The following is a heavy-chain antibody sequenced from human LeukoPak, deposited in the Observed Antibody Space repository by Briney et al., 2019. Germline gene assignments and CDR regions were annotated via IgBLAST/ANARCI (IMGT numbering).Heavy chain of an antibody. V-gene: IGHV3-11*01. CDR3: ASNHDYGDPPGP. CDR1: GFTFSDYY. J-gene: IGHJ5*02. CDR2: ISRSGRTI. D-gene: IGHD4-17*01. Sequence: PGWSLRLSCAASGFTFSDYYMSWIRQAPGKGLEGGSYISRSGRTIYYADCVKGRFTISRDNAKNSLYLQMNSLRAEDTAVYYCASNHDYGDPPGPWGQGTLVTVSS.